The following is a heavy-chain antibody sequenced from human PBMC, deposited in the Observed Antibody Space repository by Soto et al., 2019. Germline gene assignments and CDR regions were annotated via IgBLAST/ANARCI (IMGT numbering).Heavy chain of an antibody. J-gene: IGHJ4*02. CDR2: ISYDGNNK. CDR1: GFTFSPYA. V-gene: IGHV3-30*09. Sequence: GGSLRLSCAASGFTFSPYAMHWVRQAPGKGLEWVAVISYDGNNKNYADSVKGRLAISRDNPRNTLYLQMNSLRAEDTAVYYCAGLDTSMVRTPGYWGQGTLVTVSS. D-gene: IGHD5-18*01. CDR3: AGLDTSMVRTPGY.